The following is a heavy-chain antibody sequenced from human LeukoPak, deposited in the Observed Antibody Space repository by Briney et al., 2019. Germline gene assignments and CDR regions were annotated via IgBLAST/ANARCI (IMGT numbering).Heavy chain of an antibody. CDR2: IKSKTDGGTT. CDR3: TTDLGLVGTSDY. V-gene: IGHV3-15*01. Sequence: GGSLRLSCAASGFTFSSYVMTWVRQAPGKGLEWVGRIKSKTDGGTTDYAAPVKGRFTISRDDSKNALYLQMNSLKTEDTAVYYCTTDLGLVGTSDYWGQGTLVTVSS. D-gene: IGHD1-26*01. J-gene: IGHJ4*02. CDR1: GFTFSSYV.